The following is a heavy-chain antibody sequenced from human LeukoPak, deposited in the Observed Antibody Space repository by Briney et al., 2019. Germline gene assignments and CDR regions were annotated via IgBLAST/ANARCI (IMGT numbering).Heavy chain of an antibody. CDR3: ARGRRSGYTDY. CDR1: GGSFSGYY. V-gene: IGHV4-34*01. D-gene: IGHD5-12*01. CDR2: INHSGST. Sequence: PSETPSLTCAVYGGSFSGYYWSWIRQPPGKGLEWIGEINHSGSTNYNPSLKSRVTISVDTSKNQFSLKLSSVTAADTAVYYCARGRRSGYTDYWGQGTLVTVSS. J-gene: IGHJ4*02.